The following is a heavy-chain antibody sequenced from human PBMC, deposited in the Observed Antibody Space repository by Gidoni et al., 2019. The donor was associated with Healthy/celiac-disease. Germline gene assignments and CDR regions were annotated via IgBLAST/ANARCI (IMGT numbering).Heavy chain of an antibody. CDR3: ARYYGSGSYSDY. J-gene: IGHJ4*02. CDR2: IIPILGIA. D-gene: IGHD3-10*01. CDR1: GGTFSSYA. Sequence: QVQLVQSGAEVKKPGSSVKVYCKAPGGTFSSYAISWVRQAPGQGLEWMGRIIPILGIANYAQKYKGRVTITANKYTSTAYMELSSLRSEDTAVYYCARYYGSGSYSDYWGQGTLVTVSS. V-gene: IGHV1-69*04.